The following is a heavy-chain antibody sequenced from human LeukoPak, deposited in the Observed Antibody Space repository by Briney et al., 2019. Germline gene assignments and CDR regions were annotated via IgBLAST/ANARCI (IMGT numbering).Heavy chain of an antibody. CDR2: INPNSGGA. CDR3: ARQLYGSSGYYYFDY. D-gene: IGHD3-22*01. Sequence: VASVKVSFKASGYTFTDYYIHWVRQAPGPGLEWMGWINPNSGGAKHAQNFQGRVTMTRDTSISTVYMELSSLRSDDTAVYYCARQLYGSSGYYYFDYWGQGTLVTVSS. J-gene: IGHJ4*02. V-gene: IGHV1-2*02. CDR1: GYTFTDYY.